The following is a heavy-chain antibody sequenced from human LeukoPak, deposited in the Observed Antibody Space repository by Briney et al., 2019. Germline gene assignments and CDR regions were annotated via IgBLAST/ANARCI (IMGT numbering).Heavy chain of an antibody. Sequence: NPGGSLRLSCAASGFTFSSYSMNWVRQAPGKGLEWVSSISSSSSSIYYADSVKGRFTISRDNSKNSLYLQMNSLRAEDTAVYYCARSYYYDSSGYPLRYWGQGTLVTVS. J-gene: IGHJ4*02. CDR2: ISSSSSSI. CDR3: ARSYYYDSSGYPLRY. CDR1: GFTFSSYS. V-gene: IGHV3-21*01. D-gene: IGHD3-22*01.